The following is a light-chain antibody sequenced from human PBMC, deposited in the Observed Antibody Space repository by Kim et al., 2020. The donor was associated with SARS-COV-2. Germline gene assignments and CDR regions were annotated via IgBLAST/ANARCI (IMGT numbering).Light chain of an antibody. Sequence: GRSITSSCTGTSSDVGGYNYVSWYQQHPGKAPKLMIYDVSNRPSGVSNRFSGSKSGNTASLTISGLQAEDEADYYCSSYTSSSTLVFGSGTKVTVL. CDR3: SSYTSSSTLV. J-gene: IGLJ1*01. CDR2: DVS. V-gene: IGLV2-14*03. CDR1: SSDVGGYNY.